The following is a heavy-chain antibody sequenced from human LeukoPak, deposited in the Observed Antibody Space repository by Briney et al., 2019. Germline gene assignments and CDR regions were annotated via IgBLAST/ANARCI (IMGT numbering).Heavy chain of an antibody. Sequence: SETLSLTCTVSGGSISSGGYYWSWIRQPPGKGLEWIGYIYHSGSTYYNPSLKSRVTMSVDTSKNQFSLKLSSVTAADTAVYYCARDHDSGRHYYYYMDVWGKGTTVTVSS. D-gene: IGHD6-19*01. V-gene: IGHV4-30-2*01. CDR1: GGSISSGGYY. CDR2: IYHSGST. J-gene: IGHJ6*03. CDR3: ARDHDSGRHYYYYMDV.